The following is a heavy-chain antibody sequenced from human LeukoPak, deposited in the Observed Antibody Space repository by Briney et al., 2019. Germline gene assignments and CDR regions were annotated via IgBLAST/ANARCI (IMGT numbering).Heavy chain of an antibody. V-gene: IGHV3-11*01. J-gene: IGHJ3*02. CDR1: GFTFSDYY. CDR3: VKDKGYIGEDAFDI. D-gene: IGHD3-10*01. Sequence: PGGSLRLSCAASGFTFSDYYMSWIRQAPGKGLEWVSYISSSGSPFYYADSVKGRFTISRDNAKNSLYLQMNSLRAEDTALYYCVKDKGYIGEDAFDIWGQGTMVTVSS. CDR2: ISSSGSPF.